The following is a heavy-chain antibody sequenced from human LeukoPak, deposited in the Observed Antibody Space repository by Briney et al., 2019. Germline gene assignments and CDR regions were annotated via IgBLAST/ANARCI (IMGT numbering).Heavy chain of an antibody. Sequence: ASVKVSCKASGYTFTNFDINWVRQAPGQGLEWMGWISVYNVNTNYAQKFQGRVTMTRDTSTSTVYMELTGLTSEDTAVYFCARDEIFGVGTHFDYWGQGTLVIVSS. J-gene: IGHJ4*02. CDR1: GYTFTNFD. CDR2: ISVYNVNT. CDR3: ARDEIFGVGTHFDY. D-gene: IGHD3-3*01. V-gene: IGHV1-18*01.